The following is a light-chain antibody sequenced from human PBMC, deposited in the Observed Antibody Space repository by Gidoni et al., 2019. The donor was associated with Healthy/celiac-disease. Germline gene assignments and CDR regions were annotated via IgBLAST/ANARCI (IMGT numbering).Light chain of an antibody. J-gene: IGKJ1*01. V-gene: IGKV1-39*01. CDR3: QQSYSTPQT. CDR2: AAS. Sequence: DSQRTQSPSSLSASVGDRVTSTCRASQSISSYLNWYQQKPGKAPKLLIYAASSLQSGVPARFSGSGSGTDFTLTISSLQPEDFATYYCQQSYSTPQTFGQGTKVEIK. CDR1: QSISSY.